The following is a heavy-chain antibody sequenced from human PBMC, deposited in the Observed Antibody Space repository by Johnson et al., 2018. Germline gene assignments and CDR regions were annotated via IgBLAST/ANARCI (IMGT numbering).Heavy chain of an antibody. CDR2: ISYDGTNK. J-gene: IGHJ3*02. V-gene: IGHV3-30*03. CDR3: ASSREYSSYGGGDYHDAFGI. CDR1: GFTFNSYG. Sequence: QVQLVQSGGGVVQPGRSLRLSCAASGFTFNSYGMHWVRQAPGKGLQWVALISYDGTNKFYADSVKGRFTISRDNSKNTLYLQMNRLRAEDTAVYYCASSREYSSYGGGDYHDAFGIWGQGPMVTVSS. D-gene: IGHD2-21*01.